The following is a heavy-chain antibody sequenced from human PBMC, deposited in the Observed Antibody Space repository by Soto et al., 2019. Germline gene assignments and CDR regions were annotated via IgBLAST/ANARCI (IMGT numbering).Heavy chain of an antibody. CDR1: GFTFSSYA. V-gene: IGHV3-23*01. Sequence: EVQLLESGGGLVQPGGSLRLSCAASGFTFSSYAMSWVCQAPGKGLEWVSAISGSGGSTYYADSVKGRFTISRDNSKNTLYLQMNSLRAEDTAVYYCAKGRQIVVVPAAIPASYFDYWGQGTLVTVSS. CDR2: ISGSGGST. D-gene: IGHD2-2*02. CDR3: AKGRQIVVVPAAIPASYFDY. J-gene: IGHJ4*02.